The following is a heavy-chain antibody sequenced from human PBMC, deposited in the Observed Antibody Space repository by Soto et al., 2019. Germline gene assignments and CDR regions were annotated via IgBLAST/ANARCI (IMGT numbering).Heavy chain of an antibody. D-gene: IGHD2-8*01. CDR1: GFTFSNAW. J-gene: IGHJ5*02. Sequence: GGSLRLSCAASGFTFSNAWMSWVRQAPGKGLEWVGRIKSKTDGGTTDYAAPAKGRFTISRDDSKNTLYLQMNSLKTEDTAVYYCTTGAVLLWFDPWGQGTLVTVSS. CDR3: TTGAVLLWFDP. V-gene: IGHV3-15*01. CDR2: IKSKTDGGTT.